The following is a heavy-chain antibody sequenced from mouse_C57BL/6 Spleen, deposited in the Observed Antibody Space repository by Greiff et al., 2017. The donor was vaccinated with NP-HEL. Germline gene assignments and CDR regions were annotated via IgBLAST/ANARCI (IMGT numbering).Heavy chain of an antibody. J-gene: IGHJ2*01. CDR3: ARPTAGGYFDY. CDR1: GYTFTSYW. Sequence: QVQLQQSGAELAKPGASVKLSCKASGYTFTSYWMHWVKQRPGQGLEWIGYINPSSGYTKYNQKFKDKATLTAEKSSSTAYMQLSSLTYEDSAVYYCARPTAGGYFDYWGQGTTLTVSS. V-gene: IGHV1-7*01. CDR2: INPSSGYT. D-gene: IGHD1-2*01.